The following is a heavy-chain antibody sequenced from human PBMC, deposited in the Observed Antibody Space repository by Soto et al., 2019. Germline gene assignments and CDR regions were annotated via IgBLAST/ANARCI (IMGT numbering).Heavy chain of an antibody. V-gene: IGHV3-23*01. J-gene: IGHJ4*02. Sequence: GSLRLSCTASEFTFSNYAMSWVRQAPGKGLEWVSAISYGGGTTYYADSVKGRFTISRDNSRNTLYLQMNSLRAEDTAVYYCAKNPGYYYDSTGYHFDYWGQG. CDR1: EFTFSNYA. CDR2: ISYGGGTT. D-gene: IGHD3-22*01. CDR3: AKNPGYYYDSTGYHFDY.